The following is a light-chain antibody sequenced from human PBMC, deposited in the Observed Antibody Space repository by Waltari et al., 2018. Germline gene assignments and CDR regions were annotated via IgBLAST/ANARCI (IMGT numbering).Light chain of an antibody. J-gene: IGKJ1*01. CDR2: DAS. V-gene: IGKV3-11*01. CDR3: QQRSNWWT. CDR1: QTVSGY. Sequence: TLSCRASQTVSGYLAWYQQKPGKAPRLLIYDASIRATGIPARFSGSGSGTDYTLTISSLEPEDFAVYYCQQRSNWWTFGQGTKVEIK.